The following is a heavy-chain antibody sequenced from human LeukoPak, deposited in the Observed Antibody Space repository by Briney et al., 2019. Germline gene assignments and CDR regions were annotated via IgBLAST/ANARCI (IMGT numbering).Heavy chain of an antibody. D-gene: IGHD6-19*01. Sequence: ASVKVSCKVSGYTLTELSMHWVRQATGQGLEWMGWMDPNSGNTGYAQKFQGRVTITRNTSISTAYMELSSLRSEDTAVYYCARELWRAVAGFDYWGQGTLVTVSS. V-gene: IGHV1-8*03. J-gene: IGHJ4*02. CDR3: ARELWRAVAGFDY. CDR2: MDPNSGNT. CDR1: GYTLTELS.